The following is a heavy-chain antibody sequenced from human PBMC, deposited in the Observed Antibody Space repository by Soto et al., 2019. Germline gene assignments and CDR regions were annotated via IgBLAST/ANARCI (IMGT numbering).Heavy chain of an antibody. Sequence: EVQLVESGGSLVKPGASLRLSCAASGFTFSNAWMSWVRQAPGKGLEWVGRIKTKADAETTDYAAPVKGRFTISRDDSKNTLYLQMNSLKTEDTALYYCTTDGATILFDPWGQGALVTVSS. CDR3: TTDGATILFDP. J-gene: IGHJ5*02. D-gene: IGHD1-26*01. CDR2: IKTKADAETT. CDR1: GFTFSNAW. V-gene: IGHV3-15*01.